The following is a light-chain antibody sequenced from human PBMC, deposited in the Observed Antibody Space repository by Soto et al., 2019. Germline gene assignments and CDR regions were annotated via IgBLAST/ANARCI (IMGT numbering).Light chain of an antibody. CDR2: GAS. CDR1: QSVSSNS. Sequence: NVLTQSPGTLSLSPGERATLSCRSSQSVSSNSLAWYHQKPGQPPRLLMYGASSRATGIPDRFSGSGSGTDFTLTISRLEPEDFAVYYCQQYKTSPRTFGQGTKVDI. CDR3: QQYKTSPRT. J-gene: IGKJ1*01. V-gene: IGKV3-20*01.